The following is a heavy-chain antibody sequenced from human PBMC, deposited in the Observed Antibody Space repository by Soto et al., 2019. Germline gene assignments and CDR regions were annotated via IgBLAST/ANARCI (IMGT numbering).Heavy chain of an antibody. J-gene: IGHJ6*02. V-gene: IGHV3-30*18. CDR1: GFTFSSYG. CDR2: ISYDGSNK. D-gene: IGHD6-19*01. Sequence: GGSLRLSCAASGFTFSSYGMHWVRQAPGKGLEWVAVISYDGSNKYYADSVKGRFTISRDNSKNTLYLQMNSLRAEDTAVYYCAKDPIAVAGYYYGMDVWGQGTTVTVSS. CDR3: AKDPIAVAGYYYGMDV.